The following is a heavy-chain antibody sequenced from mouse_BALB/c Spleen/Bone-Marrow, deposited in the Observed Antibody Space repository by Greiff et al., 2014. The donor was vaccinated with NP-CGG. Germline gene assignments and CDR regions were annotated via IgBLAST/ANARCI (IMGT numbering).Heavy chain of an antibody. V-gene: IGHV1S56*01. J-gene: IGHJ1*01. CDR1: GFTFTSYF. CDR3: ARRFITTTHWYFDV. CDR2: IYPGNVNT. D-gene: IGHD1-2*01. Sequence: QVQLQQSGPELVKPGASVRISCKASGFTFTSYFIHWMKERPGQGLEWIGWIYPGNVNTNYNEKFKGKATLTADKSSTTAYMQLSSLTSEDPAVYFCARRFITTTHWYFDVWGAGTTVTVSS.